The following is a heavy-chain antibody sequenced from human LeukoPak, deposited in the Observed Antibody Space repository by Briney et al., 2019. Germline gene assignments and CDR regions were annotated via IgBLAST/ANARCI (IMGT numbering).Heavy chain of an antibody. CDR2: ISGGGGST. CDR3: AKDRSGSGTYYPDY. Sequence: GGSLRLSCAASGFTFSSYAMSWVRQAPGRGLEWVSAISGGGGSTYYADSVKGRFTISRDNSKNTLYLQMNSLRAEDTAVYYCAKDRSGSGTYYPDYWGQGTLVTVSS. J-gene: IGHJ4*02. CDR1: GFTFSSYA. V-gene: IGHV3-23*01. D-gene: IGHD3-10*01.